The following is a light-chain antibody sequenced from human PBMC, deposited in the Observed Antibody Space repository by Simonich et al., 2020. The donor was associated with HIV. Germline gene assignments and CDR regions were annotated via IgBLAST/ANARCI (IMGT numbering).Light chain of an antibody. V-gene: IGLV2-14*01. Sequence: QSALTQPASVSGSPGQSITISCTGTSSDVGGYNYVSWYQQHPGTAPKLMIYDVSNRPAGVSNRFAGSKSGNTASLTISGLQAVDEADYYCSSYTTSSTFVFGGGTKLAVL. J-gene: IGLJ3*02. CDR2: DVS. CDR1: SSDVGGYNY. CDR3: SSYTTSSTFV.